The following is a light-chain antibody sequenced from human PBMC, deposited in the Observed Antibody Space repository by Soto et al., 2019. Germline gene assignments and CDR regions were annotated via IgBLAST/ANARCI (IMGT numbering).Light chain of an antibody. J-gene: IGKJ1*01. CDR2: GAS. CDR3: QQNNTWPRT. CDR1: QSVSNN. Sequence: EIVMTQSPATLSVSPGERATLSCRASQSVSNNLAWYQQKPGQAPRLLIYGASTRATGIPARFSGSGSGTEFTITVSILQSEDFAFYYCQQNNTWPRTFGQGTKVEIK. V-gene: IGKV3-15*01.